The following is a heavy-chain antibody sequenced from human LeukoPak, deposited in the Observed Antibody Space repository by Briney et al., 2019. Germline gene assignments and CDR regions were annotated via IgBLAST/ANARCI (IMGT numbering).Heavy chain of an antibody. D-gene: IGHD6-13*01. Sequence: GGSLRLSCAASGFTFSSYAMSWVRQAPGKGLEWVSAISGSGGSTYYANSVKGRFTISRDNSKNTLYLQMNSLRAEDTAVYYCAKDPAMGAAAGYFDYWGQGTLVTVSS. V-gene: IGHV3-23*01. J-gene: IGHJ4*02. CDR1: GFTFSSYA. CDR3: AKDPAMGAAAGYFDY. CDR2: ISGSGGST.